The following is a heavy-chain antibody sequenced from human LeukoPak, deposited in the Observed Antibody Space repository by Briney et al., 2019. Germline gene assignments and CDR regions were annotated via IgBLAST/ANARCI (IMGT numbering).Heavy chain of an antibody. J-gene: IGHJ4*02. D-gene: IGHD3-10*01. CDR1: GGSFSGYT. Sequence: SVKVSCKASGGSFSGYTISWVRQAPGQGLEWMGRIIPILGIANYAQKFQGRVTITADKSTSTAYMELSSLRSEDTAVYYCAIGDYYGSGSYDYWGQGPLVTVSS. CDR2: IIPILGIA. CDR3: AIGDYYGSGSYDY. V-gene: IGHV1-69*02.